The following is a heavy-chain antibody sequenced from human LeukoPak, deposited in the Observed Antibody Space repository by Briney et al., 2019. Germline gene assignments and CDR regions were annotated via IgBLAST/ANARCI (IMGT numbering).Heavy chain of an antibody. CDR3: ATEVGYYYDSSGYSL. CDR2: IYYSGST. J-gene: IGHJ4*02. CDR1: GGSISSYY. D-gene: IGHD3-22*01. V-gene: IGHV4-59*01. Sequence: SETLSLTCTVSGGSISSYYWSWIRQPPGKGLEWIGYIYYSGSTNYNPSLKSRVTISVDTSKNQFSLKLTSVTAADTAVYYCATEVGYYYDSSGYSLWGQGTLVTVSS.